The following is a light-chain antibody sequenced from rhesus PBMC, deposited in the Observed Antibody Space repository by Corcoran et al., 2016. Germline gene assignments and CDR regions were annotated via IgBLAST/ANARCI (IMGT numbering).Light chain of an antibody. Sequence: SYDLTQPSSVSVSPGQTARITCGRDIAAYDIVNWYQQKPPQAPLLVIFDDKERPSGIPGRFSGSKSGNTATLTISGVEAGDEADYFCQVWDSADDCDVFGSGTKLTVL. CDR3: QVWDSADDCDV. CDR1: IAAYDI. V-gene: IGLV3-44*01. J-gene: IGLJ6*01. CDR2: DDK.